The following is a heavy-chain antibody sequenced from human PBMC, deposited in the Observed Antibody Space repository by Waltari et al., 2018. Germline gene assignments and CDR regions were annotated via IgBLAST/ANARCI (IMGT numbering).Heavy chain of an antibody. CDR1: GYTFTSYD. J-gene: IGHJ4*02. D-gene: IGHD2-15*01. CDR2: MNPNSGNT. V-gene: IGHV1-8*01. CDR3: ARGKWTYCSGGSCYPLGY. Sequence: QVQLVQSGAEVKKPGASVKVSCKASGYTFTSYDINRVRQATGQGLEWMGWMNPNSGNTGYAQKFQGRVIMTRNTSISTAYMELSSLRSEDTAVYYCARGKWTYCSGGSCYPLGYWGQGTLVTVSS.